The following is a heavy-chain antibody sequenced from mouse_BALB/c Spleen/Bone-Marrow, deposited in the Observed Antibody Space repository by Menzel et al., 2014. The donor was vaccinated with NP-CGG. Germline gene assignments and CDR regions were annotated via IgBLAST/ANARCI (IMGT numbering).Heavy chain of an antibody. CDR1: GYTFTSYA. Sequence: HLVEPGPELVKPGASVKMSCKASGYTFTSYAMHWVKQKPGQGLEWIGYINPYNDGTKYDEKFKGKATLTSDKSSSTAYMELSSLTSEDSAVYYCAREVVATDYFDYWGQGTTLTVSS. J-gene: IGHJ2*01. CDR3: AREVVATDYFDY. V-gene: IGHV1-14*01. CDR2: INPYNDGT. D-gene: IGHD1-1*01.